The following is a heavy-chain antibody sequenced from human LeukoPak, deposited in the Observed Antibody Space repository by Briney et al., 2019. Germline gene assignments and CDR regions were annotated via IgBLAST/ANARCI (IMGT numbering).Heavy chain of an antibody. CDR1: GGSISSGAYY. Sequence: SQTLSLTCTVSGGSISSGAYYWSWVRQPPGKGLEWIGYIYHSGSTNYNPSLKSRVTISVDTSKNQFSLKLSSVTAADTAVYYCASLGIASDFDYWGQGTLVTVSS. V-gene: IGHV4-30-2*01. D-gene: IGHD6-13*01. CDR3: ASLGIASDFDY. CDR2: IYHSGST. J-gene: IGHJ4*02.